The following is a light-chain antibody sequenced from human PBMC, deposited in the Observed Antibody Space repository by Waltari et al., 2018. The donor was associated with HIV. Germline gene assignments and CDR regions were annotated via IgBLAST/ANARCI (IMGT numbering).Light chain of an antibody. CDR2: GAF. Sequence: VMTQSPATLSVSPGERATFSCRASQSVATNLAWYQQKPGQSPRLLIYGAFTRAPGVPPRFTGSGSGTEFTLTITSLQSEDFAVYYCQQYDLWPPITFGQGTRLELK. V-gene: IGKV3-15*01. CDR3: QQYDLWPPIT. CDR1: QSVATN. J-gene: IGKJ5*01.